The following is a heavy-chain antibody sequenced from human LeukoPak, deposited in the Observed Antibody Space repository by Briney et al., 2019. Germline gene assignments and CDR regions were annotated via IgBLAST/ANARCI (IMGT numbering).Heavy chain of an antibody. Sequence: GGSLRLSCAASGFTFDDYAMHWVRQAPGKGLEWVSGISWNSGSIGYADSVKGRFTISRDNAKNSLYLQMNSLRAEDMALYYCAKVRDHGDYVSSDAFDIWGQGTMVTVSS. CDR2: ISWNSGSI. J-gene: IGHJ3*02. CDR3: AKVRDHGDYVSSDAFDI. CDR1: GFTFDDYA. D-gene: IGHD4-17*01. V-gene: IGHV3-9*03.